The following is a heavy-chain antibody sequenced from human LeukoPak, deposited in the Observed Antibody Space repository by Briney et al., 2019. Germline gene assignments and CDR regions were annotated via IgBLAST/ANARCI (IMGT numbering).Heavy chain of an antibody. CDR2: IYTSGST. CDR3: ARVRKDIVVVPAAMADAFGI. CDR1: GGPISSGSYY. J-gene: IGHJ3*02. V-gene: IGHV4-61*02. D-gene: IGHD2-2*01. Sequence: SETLSLTCTVSGGPISSGSYYWSWIRQPAGKGLEWIGRIYTSGSTNCNPSLKSRVTISVDTSKNQFSLKLSSVTAADTAVYYCARVRKDIVVVPAAMADAFGIWGQGTMVTVSS.